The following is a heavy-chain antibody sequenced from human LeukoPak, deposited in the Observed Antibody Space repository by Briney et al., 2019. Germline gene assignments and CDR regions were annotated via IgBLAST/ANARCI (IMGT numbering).Heavy chain of an antibody. D-gene: IGHD3-9*01. CDR3: AKGYDILTGYYGSFDY. V-gene: IGHV3-30*18. J-gene: IGHJ4*02. CDR1: GFTFSSYG. CDR2: ISYDGSNK. Sequence: GGSLRLSCAASGFTFSSYGMHWVRQAPGKGLEWVAVISYDGSNKYYADSVKGRFTISRDNSKNTLYLQMNSQRAEDTAVYYCAKGYDILTGYYGSFDYWGQGTLVTVSS.